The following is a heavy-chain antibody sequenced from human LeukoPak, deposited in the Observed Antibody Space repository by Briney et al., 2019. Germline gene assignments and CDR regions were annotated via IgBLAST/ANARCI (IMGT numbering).Heavy chain of an antibody. CDR2: MNPNSGNT. Sequence: GASVKVSCKASGYTFTSYDINWVRQATGQGLERMGWMNPNSGNTGYAQKFQGRVTMTMDPSISTAYMELSSLRSEDTAVYYCARGETGTLTNDYWGQGTLVTVSS. V-gene: IGHV1-8*01. D-gene: IGHD1-7*01. CDR3: ARGETGTLTNDY. CDR1: GYTFTSYD. J-gene: IGHJ4*02.